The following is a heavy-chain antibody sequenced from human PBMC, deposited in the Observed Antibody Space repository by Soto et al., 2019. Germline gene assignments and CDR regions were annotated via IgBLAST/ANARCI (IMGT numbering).Heavy chain of an antibody. CDR2: ISSSSSYI. CDR1: GFTFSSYS. V-gene: IGHV3-21*01. D-gene: IGHD6-13*01. CDR3: ARRAYSSSWYWFDP. J-gene: IGHJ5*02. Sequence: TGGSLRLSCAASGFTFSSYSMNWVRQAPGKGLEWVSSISSSSSYIYYADSVKGRFTISRDNAKNSLYLQMNSLRAEDTAVYYCARRAYSSSWYWFDPWGQGTLVTVSS.